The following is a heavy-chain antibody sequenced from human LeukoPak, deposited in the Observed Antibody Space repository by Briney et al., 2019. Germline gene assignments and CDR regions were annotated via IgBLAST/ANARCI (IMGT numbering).Heavy chain of an antibody. CDR3: ARANYGGNLGDY. V-gene: IGHV1-2*02. CDR1: GYTFTGYY. J-gene: IGHJ4*02. D-gene: IGHD4-23*01. CDR2: INPNSGGT. Sequence: GALVKVSCKASGYTFTGYYMHWVRQAPGQGLEWMGWINPNSGGTNYAQKFQGRVTMTRDTSISTAYMELSRLRSDDTAVYYCARANYGGNLGDYWGQGTLVTVSS.